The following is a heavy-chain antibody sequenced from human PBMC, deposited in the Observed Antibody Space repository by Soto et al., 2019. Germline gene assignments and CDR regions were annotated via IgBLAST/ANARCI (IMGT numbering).Heavy chain of an antibody. CDR3: AADRTGTHDAFDI. Sequence: SVKVSCKASGFTFTSSTVQWVRQARGQRLEWIGWIVVGSGNTNYAQKFQERVTITRDMSTSTAYMELSSLRSEDTAVYYCAADRTGTHDAFDIWGQGTMVTVSS. CDR1: GFTFTSST. J-gene: IGHJ3*02. V-gene: IGHV1-58*01. D-gene: IGHD1-7*01. CDR2: IVVGSGNT.